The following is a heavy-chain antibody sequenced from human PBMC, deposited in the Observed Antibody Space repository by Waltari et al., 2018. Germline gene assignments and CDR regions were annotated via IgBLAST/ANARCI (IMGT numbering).Heavy chain of an antibody. Sequence: QVQLQQWGAGLLKPSETLSLTCAVYGGSFSGYYWSWIRQPPGKGLAWIGEIKHSGSTNYNPSLKSRVTISVDTSKNQFSLKLISGTAADTAVYYCARETLYYDILTGYKRGYFDLWGRGTLVTVSS. D-gene: IGHD3-9*01. CDR3: ARETLYYDILTGYKRGYFDL. CDR1: GGSFSGYY. V-gene: IGHV4-34*01. CDR2: IKHSGST. J-gene: IGHJ2*01.